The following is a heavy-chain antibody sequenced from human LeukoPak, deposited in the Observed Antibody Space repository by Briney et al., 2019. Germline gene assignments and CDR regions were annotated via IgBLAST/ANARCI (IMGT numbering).Heavy chain of an antibody. CDR2: IYYSGST. D-gene: IGHD3-9*01. V-gene: IGHV4-59*01. CDR3: ARELRYFDWSTSPYFDY. J-gene: IGHJ4*02. Sequence: SETLSPTCTVSGGSISSYYWSWIRQPPGKGLEWIGYIYYSGSTNYNPSLKSRVTISVDTSKNQFSLKLSSVTAAGTAVYYCARELRYFDWSTSPYFDYWGQGTLVTVSS. CDR1: GGSISSYY.